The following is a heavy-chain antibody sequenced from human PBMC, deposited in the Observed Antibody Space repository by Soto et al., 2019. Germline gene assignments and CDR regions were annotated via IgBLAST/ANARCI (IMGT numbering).Heavy chain of an antibody. D-gene: IGHD3-10*01. V-gene: IGHV1-18*01. Sequence: ASVKVSCKASGYTFTSYAMHWVRQAPGQRLEWMGWISADNGNTKYAQKLQGRVTMTTDTSTSTAYMELRSLRSDDTAVYYCARVMVRGVPASYYGMDVWGQGTTVTVSS. J-gene: IGHJ6*02. CDR2: ISADNGNT. CDR3: ARVMVRGVPASYYGMDV. CDR1: GYTFTSYA.